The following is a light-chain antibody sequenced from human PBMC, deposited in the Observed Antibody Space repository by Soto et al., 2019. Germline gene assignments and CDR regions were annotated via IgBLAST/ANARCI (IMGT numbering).Light chain of an antibody. CDR3: LAWDDSLNGNL. CDR1: TSNIVSNT. V-gene: IGLV1-44*01. J-gene: IGLJ1*01. CDR2: HHD. Sequence: SALTQPPSASGTPGPRVTLSCSGSTSNIVSNTVNCYQPLPGTAPKLLIYHHDRRPSGVPDRLSGSKSGTSASLAISGLQSEDEADYYCLAWDDSLNGNLFGTGTKVTVL.